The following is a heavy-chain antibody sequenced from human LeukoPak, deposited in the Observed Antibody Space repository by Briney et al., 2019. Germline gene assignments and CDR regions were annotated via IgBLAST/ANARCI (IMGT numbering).Heavy chain of an antibody. V-gene: IGHV3-30*02. D-gene: IGHD6-19*01. CDR2: IRYDGSNK. Sequence: GSLRLSCAASGFTFSSYGIHWVRQAPGKGLEWVAFIRYDGSNKYYADSVKGRFTISRGNSKNTLYLQMNSLRAEDTAVYYCAKDLGSSGWYDAFDIWGQGTMVTVSS. CDR1: GFTFSSYG. CDR3: AKDLGSSGWYDAFDI. J-gene: IGHJ3*02.